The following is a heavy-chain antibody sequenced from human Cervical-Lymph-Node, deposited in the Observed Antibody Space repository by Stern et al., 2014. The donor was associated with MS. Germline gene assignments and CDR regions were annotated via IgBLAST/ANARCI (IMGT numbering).Heavy chain of an antibody. V-gene: IGHV3-21*01. Sequence: EVNLVESGGGLVKPGGSLRLSCASSGFTFSSSGMHWSRQAPRQGLEWVSLSSSNSSYIYYADSVKGRFTISRDNAKNSLYLQMNSLRAEDTAVYCCARDQGSYYYYGMDVWGQGTTVTVSS. J-gene: IGHJ6*02. D-gene: IGHD3-10*01. CDR2: SSSNSSYI. CDR3: ARDQGSYYYYGMDV. CDR1: GFTFSSSG.